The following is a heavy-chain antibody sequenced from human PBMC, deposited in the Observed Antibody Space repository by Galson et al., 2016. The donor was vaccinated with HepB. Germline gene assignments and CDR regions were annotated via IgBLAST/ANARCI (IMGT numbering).Heavy chain of an antibody. V-gene: IGHV4-34*01. J-gene: IGHJ5*02. D-gene: IGHD6-13*01. Sequence: SETLSLTCAVHGGSFSGYHWSWIRQPPGKGLEWIGEINDSGSTNYNPPLKSRVTISVDTSKYQFSLKPSSLTAADTAIYYCARGRAYSTSWRRGWFDPWGQGTLVTVSS. CDR3: ARGRAYSTSWRRGWFDP. CDR1: GGSFSGYH. CDR2: INDSGST.